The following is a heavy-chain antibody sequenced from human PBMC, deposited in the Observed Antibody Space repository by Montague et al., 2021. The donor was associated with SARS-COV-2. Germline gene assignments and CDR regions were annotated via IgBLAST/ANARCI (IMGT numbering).Heavy chain of an antibody. Sequence: SETLSLTCTVSGYSISSGYYWGWIWQLPGKGLEWIGSIYHSGSTYYNPSLKSRVTISVDTSKNQFSLKLSSVTAADTAVYYCARERRYCSGGSCYSGWFDPWGQGTLVTVSS. CDR3: ARERRYCSGGSCYSGWFDP. V-gene: IGHV4-38-2*02. CDR2: IYHSGST. CDR1: GYSISSGYY. D-gene: IGHD2-15*01. J-gene: IGHJ5*02.